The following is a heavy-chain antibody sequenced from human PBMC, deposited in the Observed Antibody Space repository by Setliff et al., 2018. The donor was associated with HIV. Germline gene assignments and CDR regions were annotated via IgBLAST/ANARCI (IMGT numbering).Heavy chain of an antibody. CDR1: GGSISSSSYY. Sequence: PSETLSLTCTVSGGSISSSSYYWGWIRQPPGKGLEWIGTIYSSGSTNYNPSLKSRVTISVDTSKNQFSLKLSSVTAADTAVYYCNIYYYYYMDVWGKGTTVTVSS. CDR3: NIYYYYYMDV. J-gene: IGHJ6*03. CDR2: IYSSGST. V-gene: IGHV4-39*07.